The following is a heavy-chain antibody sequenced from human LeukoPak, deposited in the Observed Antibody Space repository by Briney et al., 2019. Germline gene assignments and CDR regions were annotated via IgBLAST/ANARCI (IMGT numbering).Heavy chain of an antibody. V-gene: IGHV1-69*13. CDR3: ARGTDSSSWSNNY. CDR2: IIPIFGTA. Sequence: GASVKVSCKASGYTFTSYYMHWVRQAPGQGLEWMGGIIPIFGTANYAQKFQGRVTITADESTSTAYMELSSLRSEDTAVYYCARGTDSSSWSNNYWGQGTLVTVSS. J-gene: IGHJ4*02. CDR1: GYTFTSYY. D-gene: IGHD6-13*01.